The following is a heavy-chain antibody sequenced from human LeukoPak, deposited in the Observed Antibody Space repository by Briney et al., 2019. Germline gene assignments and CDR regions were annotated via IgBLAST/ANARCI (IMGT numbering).Heavy chain of an antibody. CDR1: GGSFSGYY. J-gene: IGHJ4*02. V-gene: IGHV4-34*01. CDR2: INDSGRT. D-gene: IGHD5-18*01. Sequence: SGTLSLTCAVYGGSFSGYYWSWIRQPLGKGLEWIGEINDSGRTNYKPCLRSRVTISVDTSKNQFSLKLSSVTAAETAVYYCARGVDTAMVSEFDSWGQGTLVTVSS. CDR3: ARGVDTAMVSEFDS.